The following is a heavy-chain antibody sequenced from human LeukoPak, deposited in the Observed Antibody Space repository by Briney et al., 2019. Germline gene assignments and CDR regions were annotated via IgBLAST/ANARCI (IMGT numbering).Heavy chain of an antibody. CDR2: ISAYNGNT. CDR1: GYTFTSYG. Sequence: ASVKVSCKASGYTFTSYGISWVRQAPGQGLEWMGWISAYNGNTNYAQKLQGGVTMTTDTSTSTAYMELRSLRSDDTAVYYCARYLPPGVYSSSWYVWFDPWGQGTLVTVSS. CDR3: ARYLPPGVYSSSWYVWFDP. J-gene: IGHJ5*02. V-gene: IGHV1-18*01. D-gene: IGHD6-13*01.